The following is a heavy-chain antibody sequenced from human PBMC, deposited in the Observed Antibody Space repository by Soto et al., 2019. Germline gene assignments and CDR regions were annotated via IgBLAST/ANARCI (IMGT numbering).Heavy chain of an antibody. CDR1: GYTFTSYG. D-gene: IGHD3-16*01. CDR3: AWGGVYDYVWGSYPYYYYYGMDV. Sequence: QVQLVQSGAEVKKPGASVKVSCKASGYTFTSYGISWVRQAPGQGLEWMGWISAYNGNTNYAQKLQGRVTMTTDTSTSTAYMELRSLRSDDTAVYYCAWGGVYDYVWGSYPYYYYYGMDVWGQGTTVTVSS. J-gene: IGHJ6*02. V-gene: IGHV1-18*04. CDR2: ISAYNGNT.